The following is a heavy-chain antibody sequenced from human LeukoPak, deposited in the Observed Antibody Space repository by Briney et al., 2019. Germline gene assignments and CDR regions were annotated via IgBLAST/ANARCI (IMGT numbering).Heavy chain of an antibody. J-gene: IGHJ4*02. V-gene: IGHV4-34*01. CDR3: ARGGPYGSGY. D-gene: IGHD3-10*01. CDR2: INHSGST. CDR1: GGSFSGYY. Sequence: SETLSLTCAVYGGSFSGYYWSWIRQPPGKGLEWIGEINHSGSTNYNPSLKGRVTISVDTSKNQFSLKLSSVTAADTAVYYCARGGPYGSGYWGQGTLVTVSS.